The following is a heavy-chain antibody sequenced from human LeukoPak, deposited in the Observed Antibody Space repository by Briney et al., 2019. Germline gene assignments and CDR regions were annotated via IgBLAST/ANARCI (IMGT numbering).Heavy chain of an antibody. CDR3: AKDEDIVVVVAANYGMDV. Sequence: GRSLRLSCAASGFTFSSYGMHWVRQAPGKGLEWVAVISYDGSNKYYADSVKGRFTISRDNSKNTLYLQMNSLRAEDTAVYYCAKDEDIVVVVAANYGMDVWGQGTTVTVS. D-gene: IGHD2-15*01. CDR1: GFTFSSYG. J-gene: IGHJ6*02. CDR2: ISYDGSNK. V-gene: IGHV3-30*18.